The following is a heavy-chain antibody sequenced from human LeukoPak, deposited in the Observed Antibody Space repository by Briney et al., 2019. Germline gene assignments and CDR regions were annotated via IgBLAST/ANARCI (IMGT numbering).Heavy chain of an antibody. CDR3: AREAVTTSSYYYYGMDV. Sequence: SETLSLTCTVAGDSISSGVYYWSWIRQPPGEGLEWIGYIYYSGSTYYNPSLKSRVTISVDTSKNQFSLNLSSVTAADTAVYYCAREAVTTSSYYYYGMDVWGQGTTVTASS. V-gene: IGHV4-30-4*01. CDR2: IYYSGST. J-gene: IGHJ6*02. CDR1: GDSISSGVYY. D-gene: IGHD4-11*01.